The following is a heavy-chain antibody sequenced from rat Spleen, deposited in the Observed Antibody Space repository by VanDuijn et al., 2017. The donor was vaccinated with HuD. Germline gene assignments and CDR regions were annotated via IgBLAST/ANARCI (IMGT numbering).Heavy chain of an antibody. CDR3: ARHGYDGSYYYWDY. Sequence: EVQLVESDGGLVQPGRSLKLSCAASGFTFSDYGMAWVRQAPTKGLEWVATISYDDRSTYYRDSVKGRFTISRDNAKSTLYLQMDSLRSEDTATYYCARHGYDGSYYYWDYWGQGVMVTVSS. CDR1: GFTFSDYG. V-gene: IGHV5-29*01. D-gene: IGHD1-12*02. J-gene: IGHJ2*01. CDR2: ISYDDRST.